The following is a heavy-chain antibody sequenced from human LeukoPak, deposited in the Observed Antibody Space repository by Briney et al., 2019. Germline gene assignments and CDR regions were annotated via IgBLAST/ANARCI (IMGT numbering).Heavy chain of an antibody. CDR1: GFFFRTFK. CDR2: IYSSGDNT. Sequence: GGPQRLSCEPSGFFFRTFKMTWAPGAPGRGWGWVSSIYSSGDNTYYADSLKGRFTISRDNAENSLYLQMNSLKAEDTAVYYCARDYSGSYHTFDSWGQGTLVTVSS. D-gene: IGHD1-26*01. V-gene: IGHV3-21*01. J-gene: IGHJ4*02. CDR3: ARDYSGSYHTFDS.